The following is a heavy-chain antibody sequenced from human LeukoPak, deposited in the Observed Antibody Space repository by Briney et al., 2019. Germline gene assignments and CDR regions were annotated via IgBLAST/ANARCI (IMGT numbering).Heavy chain of an antibody. CDR2: ISGSGGST. J-gene: IGHJ4*02. V-gene: IGHV3-23*01. CDR3: AKDFYSSSWYYDY. Sequence: GGFLRLSCAASGFTFTNYAMSWVRQAPGKGLEWVSAISGSGGSTYYADSVKGRFTFSRDDSKSTLYLQMNSLRAEDTAVYYCAKDFYSSSWYYDYWGQGTLVTVSS. D-gene: IGHD6-13*01. CDR1: GFTFTNYA.